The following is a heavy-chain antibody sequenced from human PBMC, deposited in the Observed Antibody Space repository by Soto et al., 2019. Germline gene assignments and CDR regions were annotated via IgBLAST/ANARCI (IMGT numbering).Heavy chain of an antibody. V-gene: IGHV3-23*01. Sequence: EVQLLESGGGLVQPGGSLRLSCAASGFTFSSYAMSWVRQAPGKGLEWVSAISGSGGSTYYADSVKGRFTISRDNSKNTLYLQMNSLRAEDTAVYYCAKERPITMARGVISPFGYWGQGTLVTVSS. CDR2: ISGSGGST. D-gene: IGHD3-10*01. J-gene: IGHJ4*02. CDR3: AKERPITMARGVISPFGY. CDR1: GFTFSSYA.